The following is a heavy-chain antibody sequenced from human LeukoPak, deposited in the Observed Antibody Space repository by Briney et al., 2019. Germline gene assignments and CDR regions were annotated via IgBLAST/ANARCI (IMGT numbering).Heavy chain of an antibody. D-gene: IGHD5-18*01. J-gene: IGHJ4*02. V-gene: IGHV1-24*01. CDR1: GYTLSEIS. CDR2: IDREDGQT. CDR3: ATVGYSYGAFDY. Sequence: ASVKVSCKVSGYTLSEISMYWVRQAPGKGLEWMGGIDREDGQTIYAQKFQGRVTMTEGTSTDTAYMEVSRLTSEDTAFYYCATVGYSYGAFDYWGQGTLVTVSS.